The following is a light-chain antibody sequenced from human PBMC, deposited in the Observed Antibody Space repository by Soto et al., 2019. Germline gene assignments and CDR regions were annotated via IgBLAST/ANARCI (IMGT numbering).Light chain of an antibody. V-gene: IGKV3-15*01. Sequence: IFLTQSPATLSLSPGERATLSCRASQSVSSYLAWYQQKPGQAPRLLIYGASTRATGIPARFSGSGSGTEFTLTISSLQSEDFAAYYCQQYNNWPRTFGQGTKVDI. CDR3: QQYNNWPRT. J-gene: IGKJ1*01. CDR2: GAS. CDR1: QSVSSY.